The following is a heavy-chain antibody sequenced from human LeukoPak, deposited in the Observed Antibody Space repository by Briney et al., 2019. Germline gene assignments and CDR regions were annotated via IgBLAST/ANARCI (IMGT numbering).Heavy chain of an antibody. CDR2: IYSGGST. CDR3: ARDPPGIAASVSGG. D-gene: IGHD6-13*01. V-gene: IGHV3-53*01. Sequence: RGSLRLSCKASGFTVSNNYMNWVRQAPGKGLEWVALIYSGGSTQYADSVKGRFTTSRDNSRNTLYLQMSSLRVEDTAVYYCARDPPGIAASVSGGWGQGILVTVSS. J-gene: IGHJ4*02. CDR1: GFTVSNNY.